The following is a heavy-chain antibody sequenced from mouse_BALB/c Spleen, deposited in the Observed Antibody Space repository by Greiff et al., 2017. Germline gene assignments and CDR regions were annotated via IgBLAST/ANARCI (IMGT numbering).Heavy chain of an antibody. CDR2: IDPANGNT. CDR1: GFNIKDTY. V-gene: IGHV14-3*02. J-gene: IGHJ3*01. Sequence: EVMLVESGAELVKPGASVKLSCTASGFNIKDTYMHWVKQRPEQGLEWIGRIDPANGNTKYDPKFQGKATITADTSSNTAYLQLSSLTSEDTAVYYCASSWDTYWGQGTLVTVSA. CDR3: ASSWDTY. D-gene: IGHD4-1*01.